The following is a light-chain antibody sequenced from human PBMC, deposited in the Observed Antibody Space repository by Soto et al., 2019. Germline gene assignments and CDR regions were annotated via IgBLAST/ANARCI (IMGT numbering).Light chain of an antibody. J-gene: IGKJ2*01. CDR3: QQYCSSPPHT. V-gene: IGKV4-1*01. Sequence: DVVMTQSPDSLAVSLGERATINCKSSQTIFYSSINKNCLAWYQQKPGQPPKLLISWASTRESGVPDRFSGSGSGTDFTLTISNLQAEDVAVYYCQQYCSSPPHTFGQGTKLDIK. CDR1: QTIFYSSINKNC. CDR2: WAS.